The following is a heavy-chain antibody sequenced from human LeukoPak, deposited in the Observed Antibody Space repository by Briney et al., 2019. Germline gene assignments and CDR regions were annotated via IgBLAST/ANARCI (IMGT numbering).Heavy chain of an antibody. J-gene: IGHJ5*02. CDR2: IWYDGSNK. Sequence: PGRSLRLSCAASGFTFSSYGMHWVRQAPGKGLEWVVVIWYDGSNKYYADSVKGRFTISRDNSKNTLYLQMNSLRAEDTAVYYCARDMGIAAAGIRAWGQGTLVTVSS. V-gene: IGHV3-33*01. D-gene: IGHD6-13*01. CDR3: ARDMGIAAAGIRA. CDR1: GFTFSSYG.